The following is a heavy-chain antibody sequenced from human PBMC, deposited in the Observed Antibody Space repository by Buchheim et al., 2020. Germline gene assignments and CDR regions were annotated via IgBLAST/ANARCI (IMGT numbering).Heavy chain of an antibody. V-gene: IGHV3-48*03. CDR3: ATVESPAVAGRSGFDY. CDR2: ISNSGSNK. J-gene: IGHJ4*02. Sequence: EVQLVESGGGLVQPGGSLRLSCVASGFTFSSCEMSWVRQAPGKGLEWVAYISNSGSNKYYADSVRGRFTISRDNAKNSLYLQLNSLRADDTAVYYCATVESPAVAGRSGFDYWGQGTL. CDR1: GFTFSSCE. D-gene: IGHD6-19*01.